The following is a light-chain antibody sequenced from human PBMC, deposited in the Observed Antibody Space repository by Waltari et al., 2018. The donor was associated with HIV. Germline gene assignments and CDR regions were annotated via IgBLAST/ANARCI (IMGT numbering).Light chain of an antibody. Sequence: QSVLTQPPSASGTPGQRVTISCSGSSSNIGSNTVNWYQQLPGTAPKLLIYSNKRGPSGVPDRFACSKSGTSASLAISGLQSEDGADYYCAAWDGSLNGRVVFGGGTKLTVL. CDR1: SSNIGSNT. J-gene: IGLJ2*01. V-gene: IGLV1-44*01. CDR2: SNK. CDR3: AAWDGSLNGRVV.